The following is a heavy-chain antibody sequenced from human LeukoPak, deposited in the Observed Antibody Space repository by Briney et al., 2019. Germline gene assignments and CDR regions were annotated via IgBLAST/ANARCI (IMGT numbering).Heavy chain of an antibody. CDR2: ISDSGSNT. CDR1: GFTFSSYW. V-gene: IGHV3-23*01. J-gene: IGHJ4*02. CDR3: AKGPPWRFGELFFDY. D-gene: IGHD3-10*01. Sequence: GGSLRLSCAASGFTFSSYWMSWVRQAPGKGLEWISGISDSGSNTYYAESVKGRFTISRDNSKNTLYLQMNSLRAEDTAVYYCAKGPPWRFGELFFDYWGQGTLVTVSS.